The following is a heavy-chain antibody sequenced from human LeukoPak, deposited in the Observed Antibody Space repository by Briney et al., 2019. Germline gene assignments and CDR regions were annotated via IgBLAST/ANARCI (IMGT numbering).Heavy chain of an antibody. D-gene: IGHD1-26*01. Sequence: PSETLSLTCTVSRDSISGFSWSWIRQSPGGELEWIGYIYYSGDTAYNPSLKSRVTISVDTSKNQFSLKLSSVSAADTAVYYCARGVSGSYYAFDIWGQGTMVTVSS. J-gene: IGHJ3*02. CDR2: IYYSGDT. CDR3: ARGVSGSYYAFDI. V-gene: IGHV4-59*01. CDR1: RDSISGFS.